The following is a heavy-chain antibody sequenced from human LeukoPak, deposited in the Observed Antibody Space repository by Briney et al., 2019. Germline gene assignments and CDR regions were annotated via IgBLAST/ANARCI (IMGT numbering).Heavy chain of an antibody. V-gene: IGHV3-30-3*01. CDR2: ISYDGSNK. J-gene: IGHJ4*02. Sequence: GGSLRLSCAASGFTVSSNYMSWVRQAPGKGLEWVAVISYDGSNKYYADSVKGRFTISRDNSKNTLYLQMNSLRAEDTAVYYCARDPTTYYYDSSGWPSFWGQGTLVTVSS. D-gene: IGHD3-22*01. CDR3: ARDPTTYYYDSSGWPSF. CDR1: GFTVSSNY.